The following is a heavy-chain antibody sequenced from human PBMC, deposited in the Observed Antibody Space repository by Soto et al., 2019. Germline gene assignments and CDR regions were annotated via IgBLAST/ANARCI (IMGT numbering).Heavy chain of an antibody. J-gene: IGHJ6*02. D-gene: IGHD1-1*01. V-gene: IGHV3-30-3*01. Sequence: QVQLVESGGGVVQPGRSLRLSCAASGFTFSSYAMHWVRQAPGKGLEWVAVISYDGSNKYYADSVKGRFTICRDNSKNTLYLQMNSLSAEDTAVYYCAREPRFVVQLEVGYYGMDVWGQGTTVTVSS. CDR3: AREPRFVVQLEVGYYGMDV. CDR2: ISYDGSNK. CDR1: GFTFSSYA.